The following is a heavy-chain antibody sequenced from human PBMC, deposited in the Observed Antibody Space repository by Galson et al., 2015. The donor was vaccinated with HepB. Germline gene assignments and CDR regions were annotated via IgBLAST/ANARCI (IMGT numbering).Heavy chain of an antibody. Sequence: SVKVSCKASGYTFTTYTIHWVRQAPGQGLEWMGWINPGNGDTKYSQRFQGRVAITRDTSASTAYMDLSSLRSEDTAVYYCARANGDYCNWFDPWGQGTLVTVSS. V-gene: IGHV1-3*01. J-gene: IGHJ5*02. D-gene: IGHD4-17*01. CDR3: ARANGDYCNWFDP. CDR1: GYTFTTYT. CDR2: INPGNGDT.